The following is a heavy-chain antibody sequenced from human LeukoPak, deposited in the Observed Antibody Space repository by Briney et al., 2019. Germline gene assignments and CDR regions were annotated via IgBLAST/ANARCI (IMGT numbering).Heavy chain of an antibody. J-gene: IGHJ6*02. D-gene: IGHD1-26*01. Sequence: PSETLSLTRTVSGGSISRGGYYWSWIRQHPGKGLVWIGYIYYSGSTYYNPSLKSRVTISVDTSKNQFSLKLSSVTAADTAVYYCARAEYSGSRGYYYGMDVWGQGTTVTVSS. V-gene: IGHV4-31*03. CDR3: ARAEYSGSRGYYYGMDV. CDR1: GGSISRGGYY. CDR2: IYYSGST.